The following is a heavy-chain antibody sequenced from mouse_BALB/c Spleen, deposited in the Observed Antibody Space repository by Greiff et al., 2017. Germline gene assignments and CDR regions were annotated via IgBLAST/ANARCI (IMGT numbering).Heavy chain of an antibody. J-gene: IGHJ3*01. V-gene: IGHV5-6-5*01. CDR2: ISSGGST. CDR1: GFTFSSYA. D-gene: IGHD2-4*01. Sequence: EVKLMESGGGLVKPGGSLKLSCAASGFTFSSYAMSWVRQTPEKRLEWVASISSGGSTYYPDSVKGRFTISRDNARNILYLQMSSLRSEDTAMYYCARGYYDYWFAYWGQGTLVTVSA. CDR3: ARGYYDYWFAY.